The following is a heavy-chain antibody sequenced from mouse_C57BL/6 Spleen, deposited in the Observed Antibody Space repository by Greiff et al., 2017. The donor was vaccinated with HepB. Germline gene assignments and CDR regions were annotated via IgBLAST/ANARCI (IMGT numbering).Heavy chain of an antibody. CDR1: GYTFTDYY. V-gene: IGHV1-26*01. CDR3: ARAPYYSNHVYYAMDY. CDR2: INPNNGGT. Sequence: EVQLQQSGPELVKPGASVKISCKASGYTFTDYYMNWVKQSHGKSLEWIGDINPNNGGTSYNQKFKGKATLTVDKSSSTAYMELRSLTSEDSAVYYCARAPYYSNHVYYAMDYWGQGTSVTVSS. D-gene: IGHD2-5*01. J-gene: IGHJ4*01.